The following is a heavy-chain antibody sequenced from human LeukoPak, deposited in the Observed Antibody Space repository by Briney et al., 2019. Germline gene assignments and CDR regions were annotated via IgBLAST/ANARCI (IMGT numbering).Heavy chain of an antibody. D-gene: IGHD3-22*01. CDR3: AKDINMIVVFGAFDI. CDR1: GFTFSSYS. J-gene: IGHJ3*02. Sequence: GGSLRLSCAASGFTFSSYSMNWVCQAPGKGLEWVAVISDDGINKYYADSVKGRFTISRDNSKNTLYLQMNSPRAEDTAVYYCAKDINMIVVFGAFDIWGQGTMVTVSS. CDR2: ISDDGINK. V-gene: IGHV3-30*18.